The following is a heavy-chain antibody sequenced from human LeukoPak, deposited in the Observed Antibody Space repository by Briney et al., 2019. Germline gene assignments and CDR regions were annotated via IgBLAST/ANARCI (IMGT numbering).Heavy chain of an antibody. CDR2: INNDGSST. V-gene: IGHV3-74*01. CDR3: ARDSFVTISGGWNWFDP. D-gene: IGHD3-3*01. Sequence: PGGSLRLSCAASGFTFSSFWMHWVRQAPGKGLVWVSRINNDGSSTAYADSVKGRFTIFRDNAKNTLYLQMNSLRAEDTAVYYCARDSFVTISGGWNWFDPWGQGTLVTASS. J-gene: IGHJ5*02. CDR1: GFTFSSFW.